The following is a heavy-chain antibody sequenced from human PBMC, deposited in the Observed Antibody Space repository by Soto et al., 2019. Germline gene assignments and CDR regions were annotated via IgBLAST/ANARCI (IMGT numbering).Heavy chain of an antibody. V-gene: IGHV1-46*01. D-gene: IGHD1-7*01. CDR2: INPSDGST. J-gene: IGHJ6*02. Sequence: GASVKVSGNESGYTFTSYYMHCVRQAPGQGLEWMGIINPSDGSTSYAQKFQGRVTMTRDTSTSTVYMELSSLRSEDTAVYYCARDQRLELIPRGRVGPPGNYCYYGMDVWGQGTTVTVSS. CDR1: GYTFTSYY. CDR3: ARDQRLELIPRGRVGPPGNYCYYGMDV.